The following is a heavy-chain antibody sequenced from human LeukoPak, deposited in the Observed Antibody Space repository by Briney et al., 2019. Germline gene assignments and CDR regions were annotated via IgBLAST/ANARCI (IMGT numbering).Heavy chain of an antibody. CDR1: GGTFSSYA. V-gene: IGHV1-69*13. Sequence: ASVKVSCKASGGTFSSYAISWVRQAPGQGLEWMGGIIPILGTANYAQKFQGRVTITADESTSTAYMELSSLRSEDTAVYYCARELRYAPVGDYYYYYMDVWGKGTTVTISS. D-gene: IGHD4-17*01. CDR3: ARELRYAPVGDYYYYYMDV. J-gene: IGHJ6*03. CDR2: IIPILGTA.